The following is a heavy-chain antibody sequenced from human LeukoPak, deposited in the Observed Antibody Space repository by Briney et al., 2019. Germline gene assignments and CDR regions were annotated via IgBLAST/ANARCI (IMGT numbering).Heavy chain of an antibody. CDR2: ISDDGSNK. CDR3: AKGESIAAAGTGTGVY. D-gene: IGHD6-13*01. J-gene: IGHJ4*02. V-gene: IGHV3-30*18. Sequence: GGSLRLSCAASGFTFSIYGMHWVRQAPGKGLEWVAVISDDGSNKYYADSVKGRFTISRDNSKNTLYLQMNSLRAEDTAVYYCAKGESIAAAGTGTGVYWGQGTLVTVSS. CDR1: GFTFSIYG.